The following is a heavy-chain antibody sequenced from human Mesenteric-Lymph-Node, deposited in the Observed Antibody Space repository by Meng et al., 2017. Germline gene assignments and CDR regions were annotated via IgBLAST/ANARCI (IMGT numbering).Heavy chain of an antibody. V-gene: IGHV4-59*12. J-gene: IGHJ4*01. D-gene: IGHD2-15*01. Sequence: SETLSLTCTVSGGSISSYFWTWIRQPPGKGLEWIGDIYYSGSTHYNPSLKSRVTISIDKSKNQFSLELTSVTAADTAVYYCARSYCSDGGGHQVFDSWGQGNRVNVVS. CDR2: IYYSGST. CDR3: ARSYCSDGGGHQVFDS. CDR1: GGSISSYF.